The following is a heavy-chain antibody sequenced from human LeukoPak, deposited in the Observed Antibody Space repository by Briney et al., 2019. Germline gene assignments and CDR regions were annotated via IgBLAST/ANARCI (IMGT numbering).Heavy chain of an antibody. Sequence: EGSLRLSCEASAFTFSSYSMNWVRQAPGKGLEWVSSISSSGSFMNYADSVKGRFTISRDSAKNTLYVQMNSLRAEDTAVYYCARGVNGNYGKFDSWGQGTLVTVSS. V-gene: IGHV3-21*01. J-gene: IGHJ4*02. CDR1: AFTFSSYS. CDR2: ISSSGSFM. CDR3: ARGVNGNYGKFDS. D-gene: IGHD4-17*01.